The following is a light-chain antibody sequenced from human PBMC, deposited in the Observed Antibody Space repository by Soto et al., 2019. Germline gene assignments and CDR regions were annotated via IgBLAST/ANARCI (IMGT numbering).Light chain of an antibody. CDR1: QSVGTW. CDR3: QHYHSYPYT. V-gene: IGKV1-5*03. J-gene: IGKJ2*01. Sequence: DIQMTQSPSTLSASIGDRVTITCRASQSVGTWLAWYQLKPGKAPNLLIYKASTLESGVPSRFSGSGSGTEFTLTISSLQPDDFATFYCQHYHSYPYTFGQGKKLEIK. CDR2: KAS.